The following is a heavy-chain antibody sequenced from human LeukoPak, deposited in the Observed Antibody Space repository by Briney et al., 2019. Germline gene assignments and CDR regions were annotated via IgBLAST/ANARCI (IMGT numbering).Heavy chain of an antibody. V-gene: IGHV4-39*07. J-gene: IGHJ4*02. CDR2: IYYSGST. D-gene: IGHD2-2*01. Sequence: SETLSLTCTVSGGSISSSSHYWGWIRQPPGKGLEWIGSIYYSGSTYYNPSLKSRVTISVDTSKNQFSLNLSSVTAADTAVYFCARDEGSSYPFDYWGQGTLVTVS. CDR3: ARDEGSSYPFDY. CDR1: GGSISSSSHY.